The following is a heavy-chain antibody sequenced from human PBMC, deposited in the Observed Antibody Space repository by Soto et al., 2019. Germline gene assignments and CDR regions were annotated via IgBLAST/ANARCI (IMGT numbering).Heavy chain of an antibody. J-gene: IGHJ3*02. Sequence: QVQLQESGPGLVKPSETLSLTCTVSGGSVSSGSYYWSWIRQPPGKGLEWIGYIYYSGSTNYNPSLMSRLPISVATSKNQCSLKLSSVTAADTAVYYCARDGYYDSSRSLEYAFDIWGQGTMVTVSS. CDR3: ARDGYYDSSRSLEYAFDI. V-gene: IGHV4-61*01. CDR2: IYYSGST. D-gene: IGHD3-22*01. CDR1: GGSVSSGSYY.